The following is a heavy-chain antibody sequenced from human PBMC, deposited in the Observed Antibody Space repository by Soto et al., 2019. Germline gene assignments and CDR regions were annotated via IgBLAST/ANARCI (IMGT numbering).Heavy chain of an antibody. V-gene: IGHV3-30*03. J-gene: IGHJ4*02. D-gene: IGHD1-1*01. Sequence: LRLSCAASGFTFSSYGMHWVRQAPGKGLEWVAVISYDGSNKYYADSVKGRFTISRDNAKNTLYLQMNSLRADDTGLYYCTRGPRVSSTGTGAHWGQGTLVTVSS. CDR1: GFTFSSYG. CDR2: ISYDGSNK. CDR3: TRGPRVSSTGTGAH.